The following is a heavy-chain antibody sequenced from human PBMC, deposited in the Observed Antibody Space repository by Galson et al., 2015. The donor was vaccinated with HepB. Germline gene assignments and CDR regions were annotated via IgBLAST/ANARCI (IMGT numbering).Heavy chain of an antibody. J-gene: IGHJ3*02. CDR2: IIPILGIA. V-gene: IGHV1-69*04. CDR1: GGTFSSYA. CDR3: ARDNAFLGAVARGRWQAFDI. Sequence: SVKVSCKASGGTFSSYAISWVRQAPGQGLEWMGRIIPILGIANYAQKFQGRVTITADKSTSTAYMELSSLRSEDTAVYYCARDNAFLGAVARGRWQAFDIWGQGTMVTVSS. D-gene: IGHD6-19*01.